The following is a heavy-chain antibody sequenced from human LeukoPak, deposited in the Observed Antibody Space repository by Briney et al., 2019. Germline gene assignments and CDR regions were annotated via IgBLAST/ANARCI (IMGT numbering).Heavy chain of an antibody. CDR2: IYHSGST. CDR3: ARYNRDTGGYGMDV. D-gene: IGHD5-18*01. V-gene: IGHV4-30-2*01. CDR1: GGSISSGGYS. Sequence: SETLSLTCTVSGGSISSGGYSWSWIRQPPGKGLEWIGYIYHSGSTYYNPSLKSRVTISVDRSKNQFSLKLSSVTAADTAVYYCARYNRDTGGYGMDVWGQGTTVTVSS. J-gene: IGHJ6*02.